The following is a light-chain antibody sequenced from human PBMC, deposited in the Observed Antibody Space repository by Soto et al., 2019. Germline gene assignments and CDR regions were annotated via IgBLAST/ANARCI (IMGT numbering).Light chain of an antibody. V-gene: IGLV1-40*01. CDR3: QSFDSSLSGAV. CDR2: GNG. CDR1: SSNIGANYD. Sequence: QAVVTQPPSVSGAPGQRVTISCTGSSSNIGANYDVHWYRQVAGAAPRLLIFGNGNRASGVPDRFSASTSGTSASLAITRLQAEDEADYYCQSFDSSLSGAVFGGGTKLTVL. J-gene: IGLJ2*01.